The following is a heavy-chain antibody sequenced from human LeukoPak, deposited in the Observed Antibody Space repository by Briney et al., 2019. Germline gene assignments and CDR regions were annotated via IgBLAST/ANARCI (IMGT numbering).Heavy chain of an antibody. D-gene: IGHD4-11*01. CDR1: GYAFTNCD. Sequence: GASVKVSCKTSGYAFTNCDINWVRQATGQGLEWMGWMNPNSGNTGYAQKFQGRVTITRNTSISTAYMELSSLRSEDTALYYCARGRATVTTHWFDPWGQGTLVTVSS. CDR2: MNPNSGNT. V-gene: IGHV1-8*03. J-gene: IGHJ5*02. CDR3: ARGRATVTTHWFDP.